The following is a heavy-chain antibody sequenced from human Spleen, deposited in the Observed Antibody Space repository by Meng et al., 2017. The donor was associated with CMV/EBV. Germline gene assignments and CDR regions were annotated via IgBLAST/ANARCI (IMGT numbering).Heavy chain of an antibody. CDR3: ARGTGAIS. V-gene: IGHV4-31*03. J-gene: IGHJ5*02. CDR1: DGSVSSDTYY. D-gene: IGHD2-21*01. Sequence: SETLSLTCTVSDGSVSSDTYYWSWIRQYPGKGLEWIGYIYYSGSTYYNPSLKSRVTISIDTSKNQFSLKLNSVTAADTAVYYCARGTGAISWGQGALVTVSS. CDR2: IYYSGST.